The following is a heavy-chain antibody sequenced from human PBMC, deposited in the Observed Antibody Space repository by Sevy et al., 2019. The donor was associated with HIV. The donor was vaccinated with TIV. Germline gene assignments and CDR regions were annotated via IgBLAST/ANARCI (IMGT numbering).Heavy chain of an antibody. Sequence: GGSLRLSCAASGFTFSSCSMHWVRQAPGKGLEWVATISYDGSNKHYADSVKGRFTISRDNSKNSLYLQMNSLRAEDTAEYYCALERLSSNVAEYFQNWGQGTLVTVSS. CDR2: ISYDGSNK. V-gene: IGHV3-30-3*01. CDR3: ALERLSSNVAEYFQN. J-gene: IGHJ1*01. CDR1: GFTFSSCS. D-gene: IGHD1-1*01.